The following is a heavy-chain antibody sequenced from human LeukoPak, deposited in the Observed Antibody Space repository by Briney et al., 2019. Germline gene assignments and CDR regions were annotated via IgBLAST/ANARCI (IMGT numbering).Heavy chain of an antibody. D-gene: IGHD4-17*01. V-gene: IGHV4-4*09. CDR3: ARHGAYYGDANWFDP. J-gene: IGHJ5*02. Sequence: SETLSLTCTVSGGSISSYYWSWIRQPPGKGLEWIGYIYTGGSTNYNPSLKSRVTISVDTSKNQFSLKLSSVTAADTAVYYCARHGAYYGDANWFDPWGQGTLVTVSS. CDR2: IYTGGST. CDR1: GGSISSYY.